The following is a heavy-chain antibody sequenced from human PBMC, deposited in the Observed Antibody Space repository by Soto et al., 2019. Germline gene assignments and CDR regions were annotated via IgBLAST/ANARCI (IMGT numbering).Heavy chain of an antibody. V-gene: IGHV1-69*13. CDR3: ARSSGYSSPFDY. CDR2: IIPIFGTA. J-gene: IGHJ4*02. D-gene: IGHD3-22*01. Sequence: SVKVSCKASGGTFSSYAISWVRQAPGQGLEWMGGIIPIFGTANYAQKFQGRVTIAADESTSTAYMELSSLRSEDTAVYYCARSSGYSSPFDYWGQGTLVTVSS. CDR1: GGTFSSYA.